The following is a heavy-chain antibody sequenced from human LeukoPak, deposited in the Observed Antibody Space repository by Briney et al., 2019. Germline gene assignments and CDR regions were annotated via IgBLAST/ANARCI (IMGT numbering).Heavy chain of an antibody. J-gene: IGHJ6*02. CDR1: GGTFSSYA. Sequence: GASVKVSCKASGGTFSSYAISWVRQAPGQGLEWMGRIIPILGIANYAQKFQGRVTITADKSTSTAYMELSSLRSEDTAVYYCARGGRDGYNWGYYYYGMDVWGQGTTVTVSS. CDR2: IIPILGIA. CDR3: ARGGRDGYNWGYYYYGMDV. D-gene: IGHD5-24*01. V-gene: IGHV1-69*04.